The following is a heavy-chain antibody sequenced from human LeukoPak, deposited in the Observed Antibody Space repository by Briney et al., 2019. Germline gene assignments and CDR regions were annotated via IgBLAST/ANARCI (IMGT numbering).Heavy chain of an antibody. J-gene: IGHJ3*02. D-gene: IGHD5-18*01. V-gene: IGHV4-4*07. CDR1: GVSISSYY. CDR2: IYTSGST. Sequence: SETLSLTCTVSGVSISSYYWSWIRQPAGKGLEGIGRIYTSGSTNYNPSLQSRVTMSVDTSKHQSSLKLSSVTAADTAVYYCARLEYITFDAFDIWGPGTMVTVSS. CDR3: ARLEYITFDAFDI.